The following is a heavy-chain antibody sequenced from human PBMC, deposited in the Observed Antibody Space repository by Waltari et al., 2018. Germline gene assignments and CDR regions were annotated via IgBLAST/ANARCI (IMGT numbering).Heavy chain of an antibody. J-gene: IGHJ4*02. V-gene: IGHV1-24*01. D-gene: IGHD2-15*01. CDR1: GHPLSDLP. CDR3: AAGGGGSRLPR. Sequence: VQLVQSGTEVENPGASLRVSGQVSGHPLSDLPIHWVRQAPGKGLEWMGGFDADDGASFDAQKFQGRLTRTEDTSTDTAYMELRSLTSEDTAVYYCAAGGGGSRLPRWGQGTLIIVS. CDR2: FDADDGAS.